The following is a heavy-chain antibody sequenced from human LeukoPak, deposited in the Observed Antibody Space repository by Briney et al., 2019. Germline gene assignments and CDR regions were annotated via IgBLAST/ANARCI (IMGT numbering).Heavy chain of an antibody. J-gene: IGHJ4*02. CDR2: IRYDGDNK. Sequence: GGSLRLSCAASGFTFRSYAMQWVRQAPGKGLEWVAFIRYDGDNKYYADSVKGRFTISRDNSKNTLFLQMNSLRGEDTAVYYCAKDRAVCADPLTDFDYWGQGILVTVSS. V-gene: IGHV3-30*02. D-gene: IGHD3-10*01. CDR1: GFTFRSYA. CDR3: AKDRAVCADPLTDFDY.